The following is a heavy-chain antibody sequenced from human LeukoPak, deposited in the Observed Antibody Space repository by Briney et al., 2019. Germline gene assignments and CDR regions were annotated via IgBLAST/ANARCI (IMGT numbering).Heavy chain of an antibody. J-gene: IGHJ6*04. V-gene: IGHV4-34*01. CDR2: INHRGST. D-gene: IGHD3-10*01. Sequence: SETLSLTCADYVGSFSGYYWSWIRQPPGKGLEWIGEINHRGSTNFNPSLKRRVTISVDTSKNQFSLKMSSVTAADTAVYYCARGPRKWAVRRKGGLYYYYGMDVWGKGTTVTVSS. CDR1: VGSFSGYY. CDR3: ARGPRKWAVRRKGGLYYYYGMDV.